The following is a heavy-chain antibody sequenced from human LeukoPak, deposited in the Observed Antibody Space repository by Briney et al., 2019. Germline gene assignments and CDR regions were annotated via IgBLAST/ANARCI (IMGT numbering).Heavy chain of an antibody. J-gene: IGHJ3*02. CDR1: GFTFSSYW. V-gene: IGHV3-7*01. CDR2: IKQDGSEK. CDR3: ARIDDLPYAFDI. D-gene: IGHD5-24*01. Sequence: GRSLRLSCAASGFTFSSYWMSWVRQAPGKWLEWVANIKQDGSEKYYVDSVKGRFTISRDNAKNSLYLQMNSLRAEDTAVYYCARIDDLPYAFDIWGQGTMVTVSS.